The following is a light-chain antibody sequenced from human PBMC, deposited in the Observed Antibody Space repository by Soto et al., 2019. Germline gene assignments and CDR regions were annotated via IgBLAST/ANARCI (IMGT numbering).Light chain of an antibody. CDR3: LLHYDGDGI. CDR1: TGVVTSGSF. J-gene: IGLJ2*01. CDR2: STI. Sequence: QAVVTQEPSLTVSPGGTVTLTCASTTGVVTSGSFSNWLQQKPGQAPKSLIYSTINKYSWTPARFSGSLLGDKAALTLSDVQTEDEAEYYCLLHYDGDGIFGGGTKLTVL. V-gene: IGLV7-43*01.